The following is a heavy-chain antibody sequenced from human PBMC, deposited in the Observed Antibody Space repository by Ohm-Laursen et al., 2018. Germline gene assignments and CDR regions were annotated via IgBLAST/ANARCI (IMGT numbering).Heavy chain of an antibody. Sequence: GTLSLTCAVYGGSLSGYNWSWLRQPPGKGLEWIGEISHSGNTNYNPSLKSRVTISVDTSKNQFSLKLNPVTAADTAMYYCARNIKVVPAAYGIDVWGQGTTVTVSS. D-gene: IGHD2-2*01. CDR2: ISHSGNT. CDR3: ARNIKVVPAAYGIDV. CDR1: GGSLSGYN. J-gene: IGHJ6*02. V-gene: IGHV4-34*01.